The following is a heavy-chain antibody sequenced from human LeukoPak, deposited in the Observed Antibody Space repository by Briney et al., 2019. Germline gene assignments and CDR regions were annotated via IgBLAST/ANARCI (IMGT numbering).Heavy chain of an antibody. CDR1: GYTFTGYY. V-gene: IGHV1-2*02. CDR2: INPNSGGT. J-gene: IGHJ6*03. Sequence: GASVKVSCKASGYTFTGYYMHWVRQAPGQGLEWMGWINPNSGGTNYAQKFQGRVTMTRDTSISTAYMELSRLRSDDTAVYYCARDFLGIAARDPYYYYYMDVWGKGTTVTVSS. D-gene: IGHD6-6*01. CDR3: ARDFLGIAARDPYYYYYMDV.